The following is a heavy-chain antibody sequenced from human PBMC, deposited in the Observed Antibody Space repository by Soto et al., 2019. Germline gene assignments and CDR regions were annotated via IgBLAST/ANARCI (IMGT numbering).Heavy chain of an antibody. J-gene: IGHJ3*02. D-gene: IGHD1-7*01. Sequence: QVQLQESGPGLVKPSETLSLTCTVSGGSVSSGDHYWSWIRQPPGKGLEWMAYISHSGSGSYNSSLKRRVTISIDMSKNQFSLRLRSMTTADTAVYYCARDRPDNCNSFYAIDIWGPGTLVTVSS. CDR3: ARDRPDNCNSFYAIDI. CDR2: ISHSGSG. V-gene: IGHV4-61*08. CDR1: GGSVSSGDHY.